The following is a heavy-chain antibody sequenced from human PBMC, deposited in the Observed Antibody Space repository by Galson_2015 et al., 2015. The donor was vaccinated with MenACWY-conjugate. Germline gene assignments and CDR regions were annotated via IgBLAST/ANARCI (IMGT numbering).Heavy chain of an antibody. CDR3: ARLNTGSHFGSGYYFDS. CDR2: ASDSGST. D-gene: IGHD1-26*01. J-gene: IGHJ4*02. Sequence: IGYASDSGSTDYSPSFKSRVTISADRSKKQFSLILSSATAADTAIYYCARLNTGSHFGSGYYFDSWGQGTLVTVSS. V-gene: IGHV4-59*01.